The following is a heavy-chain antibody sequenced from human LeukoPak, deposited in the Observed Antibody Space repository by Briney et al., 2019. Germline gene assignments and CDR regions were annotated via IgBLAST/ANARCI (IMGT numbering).Heavy chain of an antibody. V-gene: IGHV4-59*08. Sequence: SETLSLTCTVSGGSISSYYWSWIRQPPGKGLEWIGYIYYSGSTNYNPSLKSRVTISVDTSKNQFSLKLSSVTAADTAVYYCARGALGGIDYWGQGTLVTVSS. CDR1: GGSISSYY. CDR3: ARGALGGIDY. J-gene: IGHJ4*02. CDR2: IYYSGST. D-gene: IGHD3-16*01.